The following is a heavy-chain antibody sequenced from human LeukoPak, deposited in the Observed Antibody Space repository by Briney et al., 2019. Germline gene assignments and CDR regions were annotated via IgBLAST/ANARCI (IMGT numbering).Heavy chain of an antibody. D-gene: IGHD5-12*01. J-gene: IGHJ4*02. CDR2: INPNTGGT. Sequence: ASVKVSCKASGYTFTGQYIHWVRQAPGQGLEYMGWINPNTGGTNYAQKFQGRVTMTRDTSISTAYMELSSLRSDDTAVYYCATYSGYAAYWGQGTLVSVSS. CDR3: ATYSGYAAY. CDR1: GYTFTGQY. V-gene: IGHV1-2*02.